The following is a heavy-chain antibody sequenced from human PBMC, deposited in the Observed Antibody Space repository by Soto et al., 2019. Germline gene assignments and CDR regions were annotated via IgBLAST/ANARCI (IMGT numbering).Heavy chain of an antibody. CDR3: ARDGYSGRSDGFDI. D-gene: IGHD1-26*01. CDR2: ISYDGNRE. CDR1: GFTFGAYT. V-gene: IGHV3-30*09. Sequence: QMHLVESGGGVVQPGGSLRLSCAASGFTFGAYTMHWVRQAPGKGLEWVTDISYDGNRERYTDPVKGRFAVSGDNPKSTVYLQMNSLRPEDTAVYYCARDGYSGRSDGFDIWGQGTMVTVSS. J-gene: IGHJ3*02.